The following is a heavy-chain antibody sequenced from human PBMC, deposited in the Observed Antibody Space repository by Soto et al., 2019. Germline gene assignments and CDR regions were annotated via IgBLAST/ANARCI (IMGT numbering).Heavy chain of an antibody. CDR3: AKDTVGGYSFWSGYYSDGLDV. V-gene: IGHV3-23*01. J-gene: IGHJ3*01. CDR2: ISGSADGT. Sequence: EVKLLESGGGLAQPGGSLRLSCVGSGFTFDSYAISWVRQAPGERLQWIAAISGSADGTDYAHSVRGRFTISRDKAKKTVHLQMDSLRGEDTAVYFCAKDTVGGYSFWSGYYSDGLDVWGQGTLVSVS. CDR1: GFTFDSYA. D-gene: IGHD3-3*01.